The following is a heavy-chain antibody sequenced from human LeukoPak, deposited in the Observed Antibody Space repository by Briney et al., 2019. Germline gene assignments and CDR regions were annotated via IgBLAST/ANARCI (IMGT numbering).Heavy chain of an antibody. Sequence: GASVKVSCKASGYTFTSYGISWVRQAPGQGLEWMGWISAYNGNTNYAQKLQGRVTMTTDTSTSTAYMELRSLRSDDTAVYYCAREGLIVATTAHHDAFDIWGQGTTVNVSS. D-gene: IGHD5-12*01. V-gene: IGHV1-18*01. CDR1: GYTFTSYG. CDR3: AREGLIVATTAHHDAFDI. J-gene: IGHJ3*02. CDR2: ISAYNGNT.